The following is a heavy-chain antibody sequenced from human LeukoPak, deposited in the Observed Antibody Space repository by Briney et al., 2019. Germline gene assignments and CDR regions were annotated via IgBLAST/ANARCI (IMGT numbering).Heavy chain of an antibody. CDR3: ARSGYCSGGSCYNPWMTFDY. J-gene: IGHJ4*02. Sequence: ASVKVSCKASGYTFTSYGISWVRQAPGQGLEWMGWISAYNGNTNYAQKLQGRVTMTTDTSTSTAYMELRSLRSDDTAVYYCARSGYCSGGSCYNPWMTFDYWGQGTLVTVSS. CDR1: GYTFTSYG. CDR2: ISAYNGNT. V-gene: IGHV1-18*01. D-gene: IGHD2-15*01.